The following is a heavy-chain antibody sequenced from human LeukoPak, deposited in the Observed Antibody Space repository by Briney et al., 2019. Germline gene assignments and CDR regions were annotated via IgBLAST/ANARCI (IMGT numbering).Heavy chain of an antibody. CDR3: ARDSDGGSGWYSGPDY. J-gene: IGHJ4*02. D-gene: IGHD6-19*01. CDR2: IYHSGST. V-gene: IGHV4-38-2*02. Sequence: SETLSLTCTVSGYSISSGYYWGWIRQPPGKGLEWFGSIYHSGSTYYNPSLKSRVTISVDTSKNQFSLRLSSVTAADTAVYYCARDSDGGSGWYSGPDYWGQGTLVTVSS. CDR1: GYSISSGYY.